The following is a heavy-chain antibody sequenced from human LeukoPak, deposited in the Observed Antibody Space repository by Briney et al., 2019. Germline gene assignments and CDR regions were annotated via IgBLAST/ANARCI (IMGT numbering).Heavy chain of an antibody. CDR2: ISGSGGST. CDR3: AKDPRGWLSTPDY. J-gene: IGHJ4*02. D-gene: IGHD3-22*01. V-gene: IGHV3-23*01. Sequence: GGSLRLSCAASGFTFSSYDISWVRQAPGKGLEWVSAISGSGGSTYYADSVKGRFTISRDNSKNTLYLQMNSLRADDTAVYYCAKDPRGWLSTPDYWGQGTLVTVSS. CDR1: GFTFSSYD.